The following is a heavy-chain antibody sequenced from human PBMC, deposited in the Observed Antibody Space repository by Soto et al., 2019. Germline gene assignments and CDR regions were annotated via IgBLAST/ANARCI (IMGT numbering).Heavy chain of an antibody. D-gene: IGHD1-7*01. Sequence: TLSLTCAVYGGSFSGYYWSCIRQPPVKGLEWIWGINHSGSTNYNPSLKSRVTISVDTSKNQFSLKLSSVTAADTAVYYCARVRYNRNYGRYYYYYGMDVWGPGTTLTV. V-gene: IGHV4-34*01. CDR2: INHSGST. CDR3: ARVRYNRNYGRYYYYYGMDV. CDR1: GGSFSGYY. J-gene: IGHJ6*02.